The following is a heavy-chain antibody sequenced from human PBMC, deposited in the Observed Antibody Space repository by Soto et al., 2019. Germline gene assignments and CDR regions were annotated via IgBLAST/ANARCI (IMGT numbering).Heavy chain of an antibody. V-gene: IGHV4-59*11. CDR2: IYHSGGT. D-gene: IGHD3-16*01. CDR1: GDSISSHY. J-gene: IGHJ5*02. CDR3: VREGGDNWFDP. Sequence: PSETLSLTCTVSGDSISSHYWSWIRQPPGKGLEWIGHIYHSGGTRYNPSLRSRVTISVDTSKNQFSLKLSSVTAADTAVYYCVREGGDNWFDPWVQGTLVTVSS.